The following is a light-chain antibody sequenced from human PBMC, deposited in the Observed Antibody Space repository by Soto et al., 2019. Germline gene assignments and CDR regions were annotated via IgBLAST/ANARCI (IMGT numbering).Light chain of an antibody. Sequence: QSVLTQPPSASGSPGQSVTISCAGTSSDVGGYDYVSWYQQHPGKAPKLIIYEVNKRPSGVPDRFSGSKSANTASLTVSGLQAEDEADYYCSSYAGSNNLRMFGGGTQLTV. V-gene: IGLV2-8*01. CDR2: EVN. CDR1: SSDVGGYDY. J-gene: IGLJ3*02. CDR3: SSYAGSNNLRM.